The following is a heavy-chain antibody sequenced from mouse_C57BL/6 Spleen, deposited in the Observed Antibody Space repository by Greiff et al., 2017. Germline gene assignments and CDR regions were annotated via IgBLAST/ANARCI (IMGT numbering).Heavy chain of an antibody. D-gene: IGHD2-4*01. CDR1: GFNIKDDY. CDR2: IDPENGDT. V-gene: IGHV14-4*01. Sequence: EVKLQESGAELVRPGASVKLSCTASGFNIKDDYMHWVKQRPEQGLEWIGWIDPENGDTEYASKFQGKATITADTSSNTAYLQLSSLTSEDPAVYYCTMYYDSLFAYWGQGTLVTVSA. CDR3: TMYYDSLFAY. J-gene: IGHJ3*01.